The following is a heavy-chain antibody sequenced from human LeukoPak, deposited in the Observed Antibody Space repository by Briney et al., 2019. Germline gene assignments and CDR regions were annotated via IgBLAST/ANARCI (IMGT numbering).Heavy chain of an antibody. CDR1: GFTFSRYW. CDR2: INIDGSST. J-gene: IGHJ3*01. CDR3: AILYNSDAFDL. Sequence: TGGSLRLFCAASGFTFSRYWVHWVRQAPGKGLVWVSQINIDGSSTIYADSVKGRFAISRDNGKNTLYLQMNSLRAEDTAVYYCAILYNSDAFDLWGQGTMVTISS. V-gene: IGHV3-74*01. D-gene: IGHD1-14*01.